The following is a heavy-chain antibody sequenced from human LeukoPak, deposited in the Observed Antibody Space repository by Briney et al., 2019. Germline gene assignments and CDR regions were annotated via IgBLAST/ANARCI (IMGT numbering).Heavy chain of an antibody. V-gene: IGHV4-59*01. J-gene: IGHJ4*02. CDR1: GGSISSYY. CDR3: ARETVVLYYFDY. D-gene: IGHD3-10*02. CDR2: IYHSGST. Sequence: LSETLSLTCTVSGGSISSYYWSWIRQPPGRGLEWIGYIYHSGSTNYNPSLKSRVTISVDTSKNQFSLKLSSVTAADTAVYYCARETVVLYYFDYWGQGTLVTVSS.